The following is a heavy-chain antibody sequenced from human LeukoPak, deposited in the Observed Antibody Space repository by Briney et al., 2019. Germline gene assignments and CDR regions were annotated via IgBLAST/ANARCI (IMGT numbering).Heavy chain of an antibody. Sequence: ASVKVSCKASGYTFTSYGISWVRQAPGQGLEWMGWISAYNGNTNYAQKLQGRVTMTTDTSTSTAYMELRSLRSDDTAVYYCARYYYDSSGGLLDAFDIWGQGTMVTVSS. J-gene: IGHJ3*02. CDR1: GYTFTSYG. CDR3: ARYYYDSSGGLLDAFDI. D-gene: IGHD3-22*01. V-gene: IGHV1-18*01. CDR2: ISAYNGNT.